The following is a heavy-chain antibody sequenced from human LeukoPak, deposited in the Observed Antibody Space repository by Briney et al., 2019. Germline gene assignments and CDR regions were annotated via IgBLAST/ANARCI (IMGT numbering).Heavy chain of an antibody. Sequence: SETLSLTCTVSGGSVSSGTYYWNWIRQPPGKGLEWIVCVYYSGSTKYNPSLNSRVTMSLDTSKNQFSLQMRPVTAADTAMYYCAAGHCSGGSCYWFDSWGQGTLLTVSS. D-gene: IGHD2-15*01. V-gene: IGHV4-61*01. J-gene: IGHJ5*01. CDR2: VYYSGST. CDR3: AAGHCSGGSCYWFDS. CDR1: GGSVSSGTYY.